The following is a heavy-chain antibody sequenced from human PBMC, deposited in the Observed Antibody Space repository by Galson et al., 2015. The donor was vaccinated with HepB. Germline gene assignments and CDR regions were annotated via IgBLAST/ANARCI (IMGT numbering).Heavy chain of an antibody. J-gene: IGHJ2*01. Sequence: SLRLSCATSEFTFNKYWMSWARQGPGKGLEWVANINEDGSEEYYVDPVKGRFTISRDNAKNSLYLQMNSLRAEDTAVYYCARVRPDYWYFDLWGRGTLVTVSS. CDR3: ARVRPDYWYFDL. CDR2: INEDGSEE. D-gene: IGHD6-6*01. CDR1: EFTFNKYW. V-gene: IGHV3-7*01.